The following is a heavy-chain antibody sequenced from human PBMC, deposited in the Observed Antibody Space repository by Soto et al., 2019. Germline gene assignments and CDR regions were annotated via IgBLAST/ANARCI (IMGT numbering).Heavy chain of an antibody. CDR3: ARNSGVAEDGSH. J-gene: IGHJ1*01. CDR1: RYNFTTPW. Sequence: PGASRKISCMGSRYNFTTPWIGLVRQMPGKGLEWMGVIYPGDSDTRYSPSFQGQVAISADKSIKTAYLQWSSLKASDTAIYYCARNSGVAEDGSHWGQGTLVTVSS. CDR2: IYPGDSDT. D-gene: IGHD6-13*01. V-gene: IGHV5-51*01.